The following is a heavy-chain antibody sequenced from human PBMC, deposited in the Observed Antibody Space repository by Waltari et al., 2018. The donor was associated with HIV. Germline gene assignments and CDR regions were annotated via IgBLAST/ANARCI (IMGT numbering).Heavy chain of an antibody. CDR3: VRDMSDTPVGPEMDV. D-gene: IGHD5-18*01. J-gene: IGHJ6*02. CDR2: INAANGNT. V-gene: IGHV1-3*01. Sequence: QVQFEQSGAEVKKPGASVKVSCKTSGYSLTRYPMHWGRQAPRQRLEWMGWINAANGNTKYSQKVQDRVTISRDTSASTAYLELRRLRPEDTAVYYWVRDMSDTPVGPEMDVWGQGTTVTVSS. CDR1: GYSLTRYP.